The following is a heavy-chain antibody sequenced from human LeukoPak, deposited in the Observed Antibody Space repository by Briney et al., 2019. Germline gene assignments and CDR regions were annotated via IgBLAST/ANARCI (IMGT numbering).Heavy chain of an antibody. D-gene: IGHD6-13*01. Sequence: PGESLKISCKGSGYSFTSYWIGWVRQMPGKGLEWMGIIYPGDSDTRYSPSFQGQVTISADKSISTAYLQWSSLKASDTAMYYCARQGDSSSGSYWYFDLWGRGTLVTVSS. CDR3: ARQGDSSSGSYWYFDL. J-gene: IGHJ2*01. CDR1: GYSFTSYW. V-gene: IGHV5-51*01. CDR2: IYPGDSDT.